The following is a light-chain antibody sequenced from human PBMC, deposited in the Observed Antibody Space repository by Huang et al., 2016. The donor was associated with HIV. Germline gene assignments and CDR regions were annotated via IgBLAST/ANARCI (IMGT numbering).Light chain of an antibody. CDR1: VGISYS. Sequence: DIHLAQSPSSLSASVGDRVTITCRASVGISYSVPWYQQKPGTAPKLLLSGASKLEAGVPSRFSGSGSGTHFSLTVSSLQPEDFATYYCQQYFNTPYTFGQGTKLEIK. J-gene: IGKJ2*01. CDR3: QQYFNTPYT. V-gene: IGKV1-NL1*01. CDR2: GAS.